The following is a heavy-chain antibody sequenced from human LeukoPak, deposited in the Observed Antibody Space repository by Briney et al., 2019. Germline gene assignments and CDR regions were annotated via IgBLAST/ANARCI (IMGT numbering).Heavy chain of an antibody. CDR3: VSGSIYYFDY. CDR2: IKQDGSEK. D-gene: IGHD3-22*01. J-gene: IGHJ4*02. V-gene: IGHV3-7*01. Sequence: GGSLRLSCAGSGFTFDNYWMSWVRQAPGKGLEWVANIKQDGSEKYYVDSVKGRFTISRDNAKNSLYLQMNSLRAEDTAVYYCVSGSIYYFDYWGQGTLVTVSS. CDR1: GFTFDNYW.